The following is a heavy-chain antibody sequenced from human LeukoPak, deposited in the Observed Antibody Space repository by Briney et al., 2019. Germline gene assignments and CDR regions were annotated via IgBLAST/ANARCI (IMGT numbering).Heavy chain of an antibody. Sequence: SETLSLTCTVSGGSISSYYWSWIRQPPGKGLEWIGYIYYSGSTNYNSSLKSRVTISVDTSKNQFSLKLSSVTAADTAVYYCARRTYDILTGYASGYYMDVWGKGTTVTISS. J-gene: IGHJ6*03. V-gene: IGHV4-59*01. CDR2: IYYSGST. CDR3: ARRTYDILTGYASGYYMDV. CDR1: GGSISSYY. D-gene: IGHD3-9*01.